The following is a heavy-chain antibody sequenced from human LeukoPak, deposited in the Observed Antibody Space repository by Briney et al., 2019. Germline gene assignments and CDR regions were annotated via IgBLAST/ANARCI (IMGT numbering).Heavy chain of an antibody. CDR2: IYTSGST. CDR3: ARGRSYGWSWVFDY. D-gene: IGHD5-18*01. J-gene: IGHJ4*02. V-gene: IGHV4-4*07. CDR1: GGSLSSYY. Sequence: SETLSLTCTVSGGSLSSYYWSWIRQPAGKGLEWIGRIYTSGSTNYNPSLKSRVTMSVDTSKNQFSLKLSSVTAADTAVYYCARGRSYGWSWVFDYGGQGTLVTVSS.